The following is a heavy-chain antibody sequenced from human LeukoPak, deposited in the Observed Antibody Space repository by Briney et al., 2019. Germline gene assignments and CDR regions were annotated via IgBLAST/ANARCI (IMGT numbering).Heavy chain of an antibody. CDR2: INHSGST. CDR3: ARGSGSGWLRPRFDY. V-gene: IGHV4-34*01. Sequence: PSETPSLTCAVYGGSFSGYYWSWIRQPPGKGLEWIGEINHSGSTNYNPSLKSRVTISVDTSKNQFSLKLSSVTAADTAVYYCARGSGSGWLRPRFDYWGQGTLVTVSS. CDR1: GGSFSGYY. D-gene: IGHD6-19*01. J-gene: IGHJ4*02.